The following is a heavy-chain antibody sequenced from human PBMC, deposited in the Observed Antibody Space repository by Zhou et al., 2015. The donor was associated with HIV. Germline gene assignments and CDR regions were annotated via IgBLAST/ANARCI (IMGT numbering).Heavy chain of an antibody. CDR3: AREGSSMYTDYYYGMDV. V-gene: IGHV3-48*04. J-gene: IGHJ6*02. CDR1: GFSLSAYS. D-gene: IGHD6-13*01. CDR2: IGGGSGTST. Sequence: EVQVVESGGGLVQPGGSLRLSCAPSGFSLSAYSMNWVRQAAGKGLEWVSYIGGGSGTSTLYADSVRGRFTISRDNAKNSLYLQMNGLRAEDTAVYYCAREGSSMYTDYYYGMDVWGQGTTVTVSS.